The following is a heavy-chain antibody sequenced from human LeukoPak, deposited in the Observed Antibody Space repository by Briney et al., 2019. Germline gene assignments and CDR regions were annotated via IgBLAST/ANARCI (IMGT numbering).Heavy chain of an antibody. CDR3: ARDGKTYYDFWSGYHAQNWFDP. D-gene: IGHD3-3*01. Sequence: SETLSLTCTVSGGSISTSNYYWGWIRQPPGKGLEWIGNIFYSGSTYYNPSLKSRVTISVDTSKNQFSLKLSSVTAADTAVYYCARDGKTYYDFWSGYHAQNWFDPWGQGTLVTVSS. CDR2: IFYSGST. V-gene: IGHV4-39*07. CDR1: GGSISTSNYY. J-gene: IGHJ5*02.